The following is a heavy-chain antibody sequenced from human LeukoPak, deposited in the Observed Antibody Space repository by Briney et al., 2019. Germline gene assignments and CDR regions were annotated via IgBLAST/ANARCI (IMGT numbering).Heavy chain of an antibody. D-gene: IGHD6-13*01. Sequence: ASVKVSCKASGYTFTSYDINWVRKATGQGLEWMGWMNLNSSNTGYEQQFQGRVTMTRNTSISKAYMELSSLRSEDTAVYYCARGDHSDSSSWYGAGLFTYLPACYYYYYMDVWGKGTTVTVSS. V-gene: IGHV1-8*01. CDR2: MNLNSSNT. J-gene: IGHJ6*03. CDR3: ARGDHSDSSSWYGAGLFTYLPACYYYYYMDV. CDR1: GYTFTSYD.